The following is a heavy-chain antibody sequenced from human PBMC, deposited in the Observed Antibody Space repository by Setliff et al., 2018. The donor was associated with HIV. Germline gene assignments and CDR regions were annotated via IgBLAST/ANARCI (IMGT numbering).Heavy chain of an antibody. CDR1: GGTFRKYP. D-gene: IGHD3-22*01. CDR3: ARDDHYYDMGSILSDWFFDV. J-gene: IGHJ2*01. Sequence: RASVKVSCKASGGTFRKYPINWVRQAPGQGLEWMGGVIPIFGSTTFAQKFQGRVTITADESKDTVEMELSSLTSEDTAVYYCARDDHYYDMGSILSDWFFDVWDRGTLVTVSS. CDR2: VIPIFGST. V-gene: IGHV1-69*13.